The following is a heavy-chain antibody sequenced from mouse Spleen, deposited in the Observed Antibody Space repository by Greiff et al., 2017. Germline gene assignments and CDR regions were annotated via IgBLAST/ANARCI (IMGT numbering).Heavy chain of an antibody. V-gene: IGHV1-59*01. CDR1: GYTFTSYC. CDR2: IDPSDSYT. Sequence: VQLQQSGAELVRPGTSVKLSCKASGYTFTSYCMHWVKQRPGQGLEWIGVIDPSDSYTKYNQKFKGKATLTVDTSSSIVYMALRSLTSEESAGYYCARHSDYVFDYWGQGTTLTVSS. CDR3: ARHSDYVFDY. D-gene: IGHD2-5*01. J-gene: IGHJ2*01.